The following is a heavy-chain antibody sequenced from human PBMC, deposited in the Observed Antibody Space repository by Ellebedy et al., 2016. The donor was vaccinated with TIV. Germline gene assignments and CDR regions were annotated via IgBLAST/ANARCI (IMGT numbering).Heavy chain of an antibody. V-gene: IGHV3-7*03. D-gene: IGHD5-12*01. Sequence: GGSLTLSCAASGFTFSNYWMKWVRQAPGKGLEWVANIKQDGSEKYYVDSVKGRFTISSDNAKNSLFLQMNSLRVEDTAVYFCARGGYGRPFDCWGQGTLVTVSS. CDR3: ARGGYGRPFDC. CDR2: IKQDGSEK. J-gene: IGHJ4*02. CDR1: GFTFSNYW.